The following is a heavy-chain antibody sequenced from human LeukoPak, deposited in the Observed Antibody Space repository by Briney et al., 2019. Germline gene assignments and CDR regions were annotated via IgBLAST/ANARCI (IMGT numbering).Heavy chain of an antibody. CDR1: GFTFSSYA. D-gene: IGHD1-14*01. V-gene: IGHV3-23*01. J-gene: IGHJ3*02. Sequence: GGSLRLSFAASGFTFSSYAMSWLRQAAGKGLEWVSAISGSGGSTYYADSVKGRFTISRDNPKNTLYLQMNSLRAEDTAVYYCAKGPGSSLSAFDIWGQGTMVTVSS. CDR2: ISGSGGST. CDR3: AKGPGSSLSAFDI.